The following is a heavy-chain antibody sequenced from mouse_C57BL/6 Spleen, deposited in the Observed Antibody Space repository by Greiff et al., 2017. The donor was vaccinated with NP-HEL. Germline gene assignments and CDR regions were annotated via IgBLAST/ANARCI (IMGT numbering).Heavy chain of an antibody. Sequence: EVKLLESGPGLVKPSQSLSLTCSVTGYSITSGYYWNWIRQFPGNKLEWMGYISYDGSNNYNPSLKNRISITRDTSKNQFFLKLNSVTTEDTATYYCASPGTYYAMDYWGQGTSVTVSS. D-gene: IGHD4-1*01. V-gene: IGHV3-6*01. CDR2: ISYDGSN. J-gene: IGHJ4*01. CDR1: GYSITSGYY. CDR3: ASPGTYYAMDY.